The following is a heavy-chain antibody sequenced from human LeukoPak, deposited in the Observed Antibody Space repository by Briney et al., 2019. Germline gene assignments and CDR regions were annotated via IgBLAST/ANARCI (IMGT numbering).Heavy chain of an antibody. CDR3: ARDNELDL. CDR1: GFTVSSHY. V-gene: IGHV3-53*01. Sequence: GGSLRLSCAASGFTVSSHYMGWVRQAPGKGLEWVSVFYSAVGSYYADSVKGRFTISSDNSKNTLYPQMNSLRVEDTALYYCARDNELDLWGRGTLVTVSS. CDR2: FYSAVGS. J-gene: IGHJ2*01. D-gene: IGHD2-8*01.